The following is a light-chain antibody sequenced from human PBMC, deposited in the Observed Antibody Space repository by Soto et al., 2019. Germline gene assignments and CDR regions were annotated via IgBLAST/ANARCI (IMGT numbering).Light chain of an antibody. J-gene: IGKJ1*01. Sequence: DVVMTQSPLSLPVTLGQPASISCRSSQSLVYSDGNTYLTWFQQRPGQSPRRLIYKVSNRDSGVPDRFSGSGSVTDFTLKISRVEAADVGVYYCMQGTHWPWTFGQGTKVEIK. CDR1: QSLVYSDGNTY. CDR3: MQGTHWPWT. CDR2: KVS. V-gene: IGKV2-30*01.